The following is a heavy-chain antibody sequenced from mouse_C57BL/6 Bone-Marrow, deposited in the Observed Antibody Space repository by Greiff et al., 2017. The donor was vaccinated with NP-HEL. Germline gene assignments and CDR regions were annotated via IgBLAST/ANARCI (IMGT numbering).Heavy chain of an antibody. J-gene: IGHJ4*01. CDR2: INPSTGGT. CDR3: ALSYAMDY. Sequence: VTLKVSGPELVKPGASVKISCKASGYSFTGYYMHWVKQSSEKSLEWIGEINPSTGGTSYNQKFKGKATLTVDKSSSTAYMQLKSLTSEDSAVYYCALSYAMDYWGQGTSVTVSS. V-gene: IGHV1-43*01. CDR1: GYSFTGYY.